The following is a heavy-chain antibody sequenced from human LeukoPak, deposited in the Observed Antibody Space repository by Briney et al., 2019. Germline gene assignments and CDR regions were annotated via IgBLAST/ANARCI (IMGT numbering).Heavy chain of an antibody. D-gene: IGHD2-15*01. CDR2: IRYDGSNK. J-gene: IGHJ6*02. Sequence: GGSLSLSCAASGLTFNTFGMNWVRQAPGKGLEWVAVIRYDGSNKYYADSVKGRFTISRDNSKSTLYLQVNSLRAEDTAVYYCARISCTGGNCRPYSYYDMDVWGQGTTVTVSS. V-gene: IGHV3-33*01. CDR3: ARISCTGGNCRPYSYYDMDV. CDR1: GLTFNTFG.